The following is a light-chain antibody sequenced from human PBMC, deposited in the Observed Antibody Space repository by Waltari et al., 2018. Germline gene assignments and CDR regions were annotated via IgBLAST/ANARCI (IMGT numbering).Light chain of an antibody. J-gene: IGKJ4*01. CDR3: QQYYSYPLT. Sequence: DIQMTQSPSSLSASVGDRVTITCRASQGISTYLAWFQQKPGKAPKSLRYAASSLQSGVPSKCSGSGSGTDFTLTISSLQPEEFATYYCQQYYSYPLTFGGGTKVEIK. CDR1: QGISTY. CDR2: AAS. V-gene: IGKV1-16*02.